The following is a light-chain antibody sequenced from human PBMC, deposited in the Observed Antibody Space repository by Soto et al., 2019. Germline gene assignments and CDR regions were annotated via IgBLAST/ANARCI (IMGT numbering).Light chain of an antibody. CDR3: RSYTSSSTLVV. Sequence: QSALTQPASVSGSPGQSITISCTGTSSDVGGYNYVSWYQQHPGKAPKLMIYDVSNRPSGVSNRFSGSKSGNTASLTISGLQAEDEADYDCRSYTSSSTLVVFGGVTKLTVL. CDR2: DVS. J-gene: IGLJ2*01. CDR1: SSDVGGYNY. V-gene: IGLV2-14*01.